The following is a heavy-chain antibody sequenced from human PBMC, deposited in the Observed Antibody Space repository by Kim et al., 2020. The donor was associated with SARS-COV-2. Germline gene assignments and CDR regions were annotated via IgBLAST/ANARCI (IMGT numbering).Heavy chain of an antibody. D-gene: IGHD1-26*01. V-gene: IGHV4-59*01. J-gene: IGHJ4*02. Sequence: SETLSLTCTVSGGSIRSYSWNWIRQPPGKGLEWIGYIYYSGSTNYNPSLKSRVTISLDSSKNQVSLKVSSVTAADTALYYCAGNSDYPGYCFDYWGQGILVTVSS. CDR3: AGNSDYPGYCFDY. CDR2: IYYSGST. CDR1: GGSIRSYS.